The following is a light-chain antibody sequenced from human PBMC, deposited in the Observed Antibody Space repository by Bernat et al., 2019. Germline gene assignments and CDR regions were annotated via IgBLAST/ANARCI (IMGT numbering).Light chain of an antibody. Sequence: SYVLTQPPSVSVAPGKTARITCWGNNIGTKSVHRHQQKPGQAPVLVIYSDSGRPSGIPERFSGSNSGNTASRTISRVVAGDEADYYCQGGDSSSDHYVFGTGTKVTVL. J-gene: IGLJ1*01. CDR2: SDS. CDR1: NIGTKS. V-gene: IGLV3-21*04. CDR3: QGGDSSSDHYV.